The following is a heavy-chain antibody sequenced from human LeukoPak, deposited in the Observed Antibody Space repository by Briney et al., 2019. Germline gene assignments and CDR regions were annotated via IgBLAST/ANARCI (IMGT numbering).Heavy chain of an antibody. V-gene: IGHV4-31*03. CDR1: GGSISSGGYY. J-gene: IGHJ4*02. D-gene: IGHD2-21*02. CDR2: IYYSGST. Sequence: SETLSLTCTVSGGSISSGGYYWSWIRQHPGKGLEWIGYIYYSGSTYYNPSLKSRVTISVDTSKNQFSLKLSSVTAADTAVYYCTRAPGGDRYYFDYWGQGTLVTVSS. CDR3: TRAPGGDRYYFDY.